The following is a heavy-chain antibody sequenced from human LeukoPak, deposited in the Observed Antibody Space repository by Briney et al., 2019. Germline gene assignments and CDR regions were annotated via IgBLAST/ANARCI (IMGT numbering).Heavy chain of an antibody. Sequence: PGGSLRLSCAASGFTFSSYSMTWVRQAPGKGLEWVSSISSSSSYIYYADSVKGRFTISRDNAKNSLYLQMNSLRAEDTAVYYCARPYDSSGPSGWDFDYWGQGTLVTVSS. CDR3: ARPYDSSGPSGWDFDY. V-gene: IGHV3-21*01. CDR2: ISSSSSYI. J-gene: IGHJ4*02. CDR1: GFTFSSYS. D-gene: IGHD3-22*01.